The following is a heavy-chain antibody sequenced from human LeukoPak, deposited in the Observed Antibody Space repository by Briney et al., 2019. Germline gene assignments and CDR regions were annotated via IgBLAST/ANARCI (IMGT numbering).Heavy chain of an antibody. Sequence: ASVKVSCKASGYTFTDYYIHWVRQAPGQGLEWMGWISAYNGNTNYAQKLQGRVTMTTDTSTSTAYMELRSLRSDDTAVYYCARSSDYYDSSGYYWGRDYYYGMDVWGQGTTVTVSS. CDR1: GYTFTDYY. CDR2: ISAYNGNT. J-gene: IGHJ6*02. D-gene: IGHD3-22*01. CDR3: ARSSDYYDSSGYYWGRDYYYGMDV. V-gene: IGHV1-18*04.